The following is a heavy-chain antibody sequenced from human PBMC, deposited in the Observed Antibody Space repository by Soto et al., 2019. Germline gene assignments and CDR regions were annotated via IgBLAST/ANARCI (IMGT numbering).Heavy chain of an antibody. CDR3: AKVTDDQ. V-gene: IGHV3-23*01. CDR1: GVTFSPYT. J-gene: IGHJ4*02. CDR2: TSGGGDST. Sequence: EVRLSESGGGLVQPGGALGLSGLAFGVTFSPYTLSWVRQAPGKGLAWVSTTSGGGDSTCYADSVKGRLTISRDNSKNTMYLQMNSLRAEDTALYYCAKVTDDQWGQGTLVTVSS.